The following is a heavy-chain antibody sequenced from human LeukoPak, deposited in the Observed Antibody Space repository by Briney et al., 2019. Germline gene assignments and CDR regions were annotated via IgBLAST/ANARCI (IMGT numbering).Heavy chain of an antibody. CDR3: AKYSSSIDY. V-gene: IGHV4-39*01. CDR2: IYYGGST. CDR1: GGSISSSSYY. D-gene: IGHD6-13*01. J-gene: IGHJ4*02. Sequence: PSETLSLTCTVSGGSISSSSYYWGWIRQPPGKGLEWIGSIYYGGSTYYNPSLKSRVTTSVDTSKNQFSLKLSSVTAADTAVYYCAKYSSSIDYWGQGTLVTVSS.